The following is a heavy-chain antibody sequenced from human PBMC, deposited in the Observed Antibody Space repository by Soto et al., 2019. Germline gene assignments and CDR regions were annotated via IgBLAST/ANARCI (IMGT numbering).Heavy chain of an antibody. Sequence: EVQLLDSGGGLVQPGGSLRLSCAASGFTFSYYAMSWVRQAPGKGLEWVSGISGSGGTTYYADSVKGRFTISRDNSEKTLYMQMNSLRVEDTAVYYCAKGGAGSSLDYWGQGTLVTVSS. J-gene: IGHJ4*02. CDR2: ISGSGGTT. V-gene: IGHV3-23*01. CDR1: GFTFSYYA. CDR3: AKGGAGSSLDY. D-gene: IGHD6-13*01.